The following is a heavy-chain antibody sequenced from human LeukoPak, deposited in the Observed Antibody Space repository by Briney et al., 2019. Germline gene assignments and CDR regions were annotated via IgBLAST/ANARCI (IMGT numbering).Heavy chain of an antibody. CDR3: ATIGGKTFYDFWSGYLGSFDI. J-gene: IGHJ3*02. CDR1: GGTFSSYA. CDR2: IIPIFGTA. D-gene: IGHD3-3*01. Sequence: GASVKVSCKASGGTFSSYAISWVRQAPGQGLEWMGGIIPIFGTANYAQKLQGRVTITTDESTSTAYMELSSLRSEDTAVYYCATIGGKTFYDFWSGYLGSFDIWGQGTMVTVSS. V-gene: IGHV1-69*05.